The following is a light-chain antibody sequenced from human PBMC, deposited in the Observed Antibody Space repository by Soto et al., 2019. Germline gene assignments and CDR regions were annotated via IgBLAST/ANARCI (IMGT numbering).Light chain of an antibody. Sequence: QSALTQPASVSGSPGQSIAISCTGTNSDVGRYNLVSWYQQHPGKAPKVMIYEDDKRPSGVSNRFSASKSGNTASLTISGLQAEDEADYYCCSYAGNNVYVFGTGTKLTVL. CDR3: CSYAGNNVYV. J-gene: IGLJ1*01. CDR2: EDD. V-gene: IGLV2-23*01. CDR1: NSDVGRYNL.